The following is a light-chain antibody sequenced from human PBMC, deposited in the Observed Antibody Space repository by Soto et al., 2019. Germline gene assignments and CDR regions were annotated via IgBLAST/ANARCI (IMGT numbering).Light chain of an antibody. CDR3: PQYGSSPRT. Sequence: EIVLTQSPGTLSLSPGERATLSCRASQSVSSSFLAWYQQKVGQAPRLLIYGASSRATGIPDRFSGSGSGTDFTLTISRLEPEDFAVYYCPQYGSSPRTFSQGTRREIK. J-gene: IGKJ5*01. V-gene: IGKV3-20*01. CDR2: GAS. CDR1: QSVSSSF.